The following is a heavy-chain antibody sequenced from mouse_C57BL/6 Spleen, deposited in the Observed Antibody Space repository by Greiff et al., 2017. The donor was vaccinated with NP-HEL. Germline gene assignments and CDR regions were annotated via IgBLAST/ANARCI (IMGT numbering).Heavy chain of an antibody. CDR1: GFTFSSYG. Sequence: EVHLVESGGDLVKPGGSLKLSCAASGFTFSSYGMSWVRQTPDKRLEWVATISSGGSYTYYPDSVKGRFTISRDNAKNTLYLQMSSLKSEDTAMYYCARTGLRNYAMDYWGQGTSVTVSS. V-gene: IGHV5-6*01. D-gene: IGHD2-4*01. CDR3: ARTGLRNYAMDY. J-gene: IGHJ4*01. CDR2: ISSGGSYT.